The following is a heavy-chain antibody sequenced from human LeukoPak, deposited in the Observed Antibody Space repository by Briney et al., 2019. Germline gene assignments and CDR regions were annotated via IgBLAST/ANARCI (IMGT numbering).Heavy chain of an antibody. D-gene: IGHD1-26*01. J-gene: IGHJ4*02. CDR1: GGTFSSYA. Sequence: SVKVSCKASGGTFSSYAISWVRQAPGQGLEWIGGIIPIFGTANYAQKFQGRVTITADESTSTAYMELSSLRSEDTAVYYCAESPPLYSGSYAEFDYWGQGTLVTVSS. CDR2: IIPIFGTA. CDR3: AESPPLYSGSYAEFDY. V-gene: IGHV1-69*13.